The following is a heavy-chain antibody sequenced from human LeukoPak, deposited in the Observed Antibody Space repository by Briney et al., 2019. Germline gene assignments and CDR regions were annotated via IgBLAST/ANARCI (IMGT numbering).Heavy chain of an antibody. CDR3: ARAGGYSYGPLDY. CDR2: ISSSSSTI. J-gene: IGHJ4*02. D-gene: IGHD5-18*01. CDR1: GFTFSSYS. V-gene: IGHV3-48*01. Sequence: GGALRLSCAPSGFTFSSYSMNWVRQAAGKGVKGVSYISSSSSTIYYADSVKGRFTISRDNPKNSLYLQMNSLRAEDTAVYYCARAGGYSYGPLDYWGQGTLVTVSS.